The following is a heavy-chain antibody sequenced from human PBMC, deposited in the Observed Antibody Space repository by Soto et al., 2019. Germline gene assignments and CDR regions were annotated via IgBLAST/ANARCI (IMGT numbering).Heavy chain of an antibody. CDR2: IYYSGST. V-gene: IGHV4-31*03. CDR3: ARDGYYDSSGPPAFDI. CDR1: GGSISSGGYY. J-gene: IGHJ3*02. D-gene: IGHD3-22*01. Sequence: LSLTCTVSGGSISSGGYYWSWIRQHPGKGLEWIGYIYYSGSTYYNPSLKSRVTISVDTSKNQFSLKLSSVTAADTAVYYCARDGYYDSSGPPAFDIWGQGTMVTVSS.